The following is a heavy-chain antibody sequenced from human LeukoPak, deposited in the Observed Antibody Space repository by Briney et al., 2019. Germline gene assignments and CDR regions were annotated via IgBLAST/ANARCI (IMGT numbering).Heavy chain of an antibody. CDR3: ARDGGTHSSSSEPPLDY. V-gene: IGHV3-74*01. Sequence: GGSLRLSCAASGFTFSNTWMHWVRQVPGKGPVWVSHILSDGSITTYADSVKGRFTISRDNSKNTLYLQMNSLRAEDTAVYYCARDGGTHSSSSEPPLDYWGQGTLVTVSS. CDR1: GFTFSNTW. D-gene: IGHD6-6*01. J-gene: IGHJ4*02. CDR2: ILSDGSIT.